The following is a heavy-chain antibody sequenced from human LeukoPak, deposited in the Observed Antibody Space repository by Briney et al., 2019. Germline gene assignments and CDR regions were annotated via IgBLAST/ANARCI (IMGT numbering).Heavy chain of an antibody. CDR1: GYSISGGYY. CDR2: IYHSGNT. J-gene: IGHJ6*03. Sequence: SETLSLTCAVSGYSISGGYYWGWIRQPPGKGLEWIGYIYHSGNTYYNPSLKSRVTMSVDTSKNQFSLKLSSVTAADTAVYYCARRPYYYCYTDVWGKGTTVTVSS. V-gene: IGHV4-38-2*01. CDR3: ARRPYYYCYTDV.